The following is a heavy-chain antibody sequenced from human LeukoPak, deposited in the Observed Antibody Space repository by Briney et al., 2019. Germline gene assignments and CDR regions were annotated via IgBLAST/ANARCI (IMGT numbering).Heavy chain of an antibody. Sequence: GASVKVSCKASGGTFSSYAISWVRQAPGQGLEWMGGIIPIFGTANYAQKFQGRVTITTDESTSTAYMELSSLRSEDAAVYYCAQRGHGGSSYFDYWGQETLVTVSS. CDR1: GGTFSSYA. CDR3: AQRGHGGSSYFDY. CDR2: IIPIFGTA. J-gene: IGHJ4*02. D-gene: IGHD1-26*01. V-gene: IGHV1-69*05.